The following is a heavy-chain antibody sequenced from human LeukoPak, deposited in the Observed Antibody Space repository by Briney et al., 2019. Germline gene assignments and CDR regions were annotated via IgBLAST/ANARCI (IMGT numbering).Heavy chain of an antibody. CDR1: GITFSDYW. D-gene: IGHD6-19*01. V-gene: IGHV3-7*03. CDR3: VGGIGWQPDY. J-gene: IGHJ4*02. CDR2: IRQDGREK. Sequence: QAGGSLRLSCAASPGITFSDYWMNWVRQAPGKGLERVAIIRQDGREKLYLDSVKGRFTISRDNAKSSVYLQINSLRAEDTAVYYCVGGIGWQPDYWGQGTLVTVSS.